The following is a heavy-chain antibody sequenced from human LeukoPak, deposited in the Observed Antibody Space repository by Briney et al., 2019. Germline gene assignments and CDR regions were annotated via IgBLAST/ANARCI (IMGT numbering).Heavy chain of an antibody. CDR2: ISSSSSYI. D-gene: IGHD5-12*01. J-gene: IGHJ4*02. CDR3: ARAVGVIVAIDD. Sequence: AGGSLRLSCAASGFTFISYAMSWVRQAPGKGLEWVSSISSSSSYIYYADSVKGRFTISRDNAKNSLYLQMNSLRAEDTAVYYCARAVGVIVAIDDWGQGTLVTVSS. V-gene: IGHV3-21*01. CDR1: GFTFISYA.